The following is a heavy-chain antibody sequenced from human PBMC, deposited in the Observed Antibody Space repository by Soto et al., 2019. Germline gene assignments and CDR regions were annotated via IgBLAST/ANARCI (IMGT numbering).Heavy chain of an antibody. Sequence: PGGSLRLSCAASGFTFSSYSMNWVRQAPGKGLEWVSSISSSSSYIYYADSVKGRFTISRDNAKNSLYLQMNSLRAEDTAVYYCARLEYSSSYYDILTGYLVLDYWGQGTLVTAPQ. CDR3: ARLEYSSSYYDILTGYLVLDY. CDR1: GFTFSSYS. J-gene: IGHJ4*02. D-gene: IGHD3-9*01. CDR2: ISSSSSYI. V-gene: IGHV3-21*01.